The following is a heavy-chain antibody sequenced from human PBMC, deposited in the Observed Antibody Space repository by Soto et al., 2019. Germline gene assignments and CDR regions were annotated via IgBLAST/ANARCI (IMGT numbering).Heavy chain of an antibody. CDR2: IYPGDSDT. CDR1: GYRFTSYW. J-gene: IGHJ5*02. D-gene: IGHD2-2*01. Sequence: GASLKISCKGSGYRFTSYWIGWVRQMPGKGLEWMGIIYPGDSDTRYSPSFQGQVTISADKSISTAYLQWSSLKASDTAMYYCARQDCSSTTCYRRGWFDPWGQGTLVTV. CDR3: ARQDCSSTTCYRRGWFDP. V-gene: IGHV5-51*01.